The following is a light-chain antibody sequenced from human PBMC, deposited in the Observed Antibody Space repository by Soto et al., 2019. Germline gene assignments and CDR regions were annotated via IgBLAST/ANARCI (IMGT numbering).Light chain of an antibody. Sequence: EIVLTQSPGTLSLSPGERATLSCRASQTFSSSYLAWYQQKPGQAPRPLIYSATSRATGIPDRFSGSGSATDFTLTISRLEPEDFAVYYCQQYASSPLTFGGGTKVDIK. CDR1: QTFSSSY. CDR3: QQYASSPLT. V-gene: IGKV3-20*01. CDR2: SAT. J-gene: IGKJ4*01.